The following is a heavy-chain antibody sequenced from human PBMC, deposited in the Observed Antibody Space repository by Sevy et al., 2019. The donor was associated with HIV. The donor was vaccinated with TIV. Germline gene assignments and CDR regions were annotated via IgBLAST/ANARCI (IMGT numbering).Heavy chain of an antibody. CDR1: GASISTYY. Sequence: SETLSLTCTVSGASISTYYWSWIRQPPGKGLEWIGYVFYSGSTNYNPALKSRLTISVDPSKDQFSLKLSSVSAADPAVYYCARANGPGRRGLLGGFDFWGQGTLVTVSS. V-gene: IGHV4-59*01. D-gene: IGHD7-27*01. CDR2: VFYSGST. CDR3: ARANGPGRRGLLGGFDF. J-gene: IGHJ4*02.